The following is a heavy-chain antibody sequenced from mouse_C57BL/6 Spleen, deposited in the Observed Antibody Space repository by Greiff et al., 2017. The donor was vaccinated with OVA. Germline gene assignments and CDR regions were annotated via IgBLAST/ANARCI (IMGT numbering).Heavy chain of an antibody. CDR2: ISDGGSYT. CDR3: ARGYYGSSSLYAMDY. Sequence: EVHLVESGGGLVKPGGSLKLSCAASGFTFSSYAMSWVRQTPEKRLEWVATISDGGSYTYYPDNVKGRFPISRDNAKNNLYLQMSHLKSEDTAMYYCARGYYGSSSLYAMDYWGQGTSVTVSS. D-gene: IGHD1-1*01. V-gene: IGHV5-4*01. J-gene: IGHJ4*01. CDR1: GFTFSSYA.